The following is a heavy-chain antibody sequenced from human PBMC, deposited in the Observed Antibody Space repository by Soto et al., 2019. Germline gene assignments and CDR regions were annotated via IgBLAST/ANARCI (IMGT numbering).Heavy chain of an antibody. CDR1: GYTFTGYY. CDR2: INPNSSGT. V-gene: IGHV1-2*04. J-gene: IGHJ6*02. CDR3: AREGRYYDFWSGYYHPYYYYGMDV. Sequence: GASVKVSCKASGYTFTGYYMHWVRQAPGQGLEWMGWINPNSSGTNYAQKFQGWVTMTRDTSISTAYMELSRLRSDDTAVYYCAREGRYYDFWSGYYHPYYYYGMDVWGQGTTVTVSS. D-gene: IGHD3-3*01.